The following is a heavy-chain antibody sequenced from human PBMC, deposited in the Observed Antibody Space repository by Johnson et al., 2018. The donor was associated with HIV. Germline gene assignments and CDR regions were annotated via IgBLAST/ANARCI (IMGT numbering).Heavy chain of an antibody. D-gene: IGHD3-22*01. CDR1: GFTFRSYV. V-gene: IGHV3-30*18. CDR3: AKASTPTMIVVVISAFDV. CDR2: VSYDGTNE. Sequence: QVQLVESGGGVVQPGRSLRLSCVASGFTFRSYVMHWVRQAPGKGLEWVAFVSYDGTNEFYADSVKGRFTVSRDNSKNTLFLQLNSLGAEDTAVYYCAKASTPTMIVVVISAFDVWGQGTKVTVSS. J-gene: IGHJ3*01.